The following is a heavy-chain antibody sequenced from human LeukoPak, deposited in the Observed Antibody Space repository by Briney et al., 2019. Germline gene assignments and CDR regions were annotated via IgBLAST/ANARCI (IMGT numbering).Heavy chain of an antibody. CDR1: GYSFTTYW. D-gene: IGHD1-14*01. V-gene: IGHV5-51*01. Sequence: GEPLNISCQGSGYSFTTYWISWVRPVHGQGMEWMGIVSPGDSNTRYSPTFQGQVAISADKYISTAYLQWRSLKASDTAMHYCTRQKEIATTIAPFDYRGQGTLVTVSS. J-gene: IGHJ4*02. CDR3: TRQKEIATTIAPFDY. CDR2: VSPGDSNT.